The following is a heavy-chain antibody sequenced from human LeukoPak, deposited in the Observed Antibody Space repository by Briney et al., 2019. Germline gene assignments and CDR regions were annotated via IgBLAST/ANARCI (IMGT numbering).Heavy chain of an antibody. Sequence: ASVKVSCKASGYTFTGYYMHRVRQAPGQGLEWMGWINPNSGGTNYAQKFQGRVTMTRDTSISTAYMELSSLRSEDTAVYYCARGIMYYYGSGSTSWGQGTLVTVSS. CDR3: ARGIMYYYGSGSTS. D-gene: IGHD3-10*01. J-gene: IGHJ4*02. V-gene: IGHV1-2*02. CDR2: INPNSGGT. CDR1: GYTFTGYY.